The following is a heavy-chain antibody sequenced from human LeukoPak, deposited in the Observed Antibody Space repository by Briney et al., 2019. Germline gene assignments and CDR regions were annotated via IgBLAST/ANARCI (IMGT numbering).Heavy chain of an antibody. CDR3: ARASVSGYDHFDY. D-gene: IGHD5-12*01. J-gene: IGHJ4*02. CDR2: ISSSSSYI. Sequence: GGSLTLSCAVSGFTFSSYSMNWVRQAPGKGLEWVSSISSSSSYIYYADSVKGRFTISRDNAKNSLYLQMNSLRAEDTAVYYCARASVSGYDHFDYWGQGTLVTVSS. V-gene: IGHV3-21*01. CDR1: GFTFSSYS.